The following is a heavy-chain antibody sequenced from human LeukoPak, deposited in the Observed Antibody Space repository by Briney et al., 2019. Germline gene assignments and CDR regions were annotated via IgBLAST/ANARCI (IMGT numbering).Heavy chain of an antibody. V-gene: IGHV3-7*01. CDR3: ARQRQMVRGVQSLFDY. CDR1: GFTFSSYW. CDR2: IKQDGSEK. J-gene: IGHJ4*02. Sequence: PGGSLRLSCAASGFTFSSYWMSWVRQAPGKGLEWVANIKQDGSEKYYVDSAKGRFTISRDNAKNSLYLQMNSLRAEDTAVYYCARQRQMVRGVQSLFDYWGQGTLVTVSS. D-gene: IGHD3-10*01.